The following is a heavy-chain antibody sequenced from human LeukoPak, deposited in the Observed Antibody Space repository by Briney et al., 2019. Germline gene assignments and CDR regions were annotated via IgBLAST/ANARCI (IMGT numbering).Heavy chain of an antibody. J-gene: IGHJ4*02. CDR1: GGSFNNYF. CDR3: ARGRTYYDFWSGYYRAPYFDY. V-gene: IGHV4-34*01. CDR2: INHSGST. D-gene: IGHD3-3*01. Sequence: SETLSLTCAVYGGSFNNYFWSWIRQPPGKGLEWIGEINHSGSTNYNPSLKSRVTISVDTSKNQFSLKLSSVTAADTAVYYCARGRTYYDFWSGYYRAPYFDYWGQGTLVTVSS.